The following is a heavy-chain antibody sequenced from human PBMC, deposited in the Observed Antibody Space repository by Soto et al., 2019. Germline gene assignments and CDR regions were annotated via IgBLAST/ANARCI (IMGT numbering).Heavy chain of an antibody. J-gene: IGHJ4*02. CDR3: ARPLRGTSGYSPSDY. D-gene: IGHD3-22*01. V-gene: IGHV3-7*01. Sequence: GSLRLSCAASGFTFSSYWMNWVRQAPGKGLEWVANIKQDGSEKYYVDSVKGRFTISRDNAKNSLYLHMNSLRVEDTAVYYCARPLRGTSGYSPSDYWGQGTLVTVSS. CDR1: GFTFSSYW. CDR2: IKQDGSEK.